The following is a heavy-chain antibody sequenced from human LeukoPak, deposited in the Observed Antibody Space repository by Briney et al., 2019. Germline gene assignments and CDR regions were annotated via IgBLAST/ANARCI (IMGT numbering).Heavy chain of an antibody. CDR3: AKVVHIVVVNDAFDI. Sequence: PGGSLRLSCAASGFTFSGSAMHWVRQAPGKGLEWVSAISGSGGSTYYADSVKGRFTISRDNSKNTLYLQMNSLRAKDTAVYYCAKVVHIVVVNDAFDIWGQGTMVTVSS. D-gene: IGHD2-21*01. V-gene: IGHV3-23*01. CDR1: GFTFSGSA. CDR2: ISGSGGST. J-gene: IGHJ3*02.